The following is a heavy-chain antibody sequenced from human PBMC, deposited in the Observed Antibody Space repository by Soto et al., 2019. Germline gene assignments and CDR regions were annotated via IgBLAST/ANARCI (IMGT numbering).Heavy chain of an antibody. V-gene: IGHV3-30-3*01. J-gene: IGHJ4*02. CDR3: ARVRTASSGLREPFDY. D-gene: IGHD6-19*01. CDR2: ISYDGSNK. CDR1: GFTFSSYA. Sequence: GGSLRLSCAASGFTFSSYAMHWVRQAPGKGLEWVAVISYDGSNKYYADSVKGRFTISRDNSKNTLYLQMNSLRAEDTAVYYCARVRTASSGLREPFDYWGQGTLVTVSS.